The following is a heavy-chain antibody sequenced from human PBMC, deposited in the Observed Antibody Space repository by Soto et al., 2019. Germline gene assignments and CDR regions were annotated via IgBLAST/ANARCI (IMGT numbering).Heavy chain of an antibody. Sequence: EVQLVESGGGLVQPGGSLRLSCAASGFTFSSYSMNWVRQAPGKGLEWVSYISSSSSTIYYADSVKGRFTISRDNAKNSLYLQMNSLRAEDTAVYYCAREEDIVVVVAASPDYWGQGTLVTVSS. CDR3: AREEDIVVVVAASPDY. CDR2: ISSSSSTI. J-gene: IGHJ4*02. CDR1: GFTFSSYS. V-gene: IGHV3-48*01. D-gene: IGHD2-15*01.